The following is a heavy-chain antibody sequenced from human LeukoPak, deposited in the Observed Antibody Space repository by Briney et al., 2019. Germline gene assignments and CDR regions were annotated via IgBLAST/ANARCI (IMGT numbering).Heavy chain of an antibody. Sequence: ASVKVSCKASGYTFTNYGISWVRQAPGQGLEWMGWISPYNGNADYAQKLQGRVTMTTDTSTTTAYMELRSLRSDDTAVYYCARGGLQPYWYFDLWGRGTLVTVSS. D-gene: IGHD5-24*01. V-gene: IGHV1-18*01. CDR3: ARGGLQPYWYFDL. CDR2: ISPYNGNA. CDR1: GYTFTNYG. J-gene: IGHJ2*01.